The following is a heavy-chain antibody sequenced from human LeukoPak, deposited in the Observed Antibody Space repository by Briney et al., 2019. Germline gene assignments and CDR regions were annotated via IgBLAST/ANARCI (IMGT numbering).Heavy chain of an antibody. CDR1: GGSISSYY. D-gene: IGHD1-1*01. CDR3: ARWSGWNDPYYFDY. CDR2: IYYSGST. V-gene: IGHV4-59*08. Sequence: SETLSLTCTVSGGSISSYYWSWIRQPPGKGLEWIGYIYYSGSTNYNPSLKSRVTISVDTFKNQFSLKLSSVTPSDTAVYYCARWSGWNDPYYFDYWGQGTLVTVSS. J-gene: IGHJ4*02.